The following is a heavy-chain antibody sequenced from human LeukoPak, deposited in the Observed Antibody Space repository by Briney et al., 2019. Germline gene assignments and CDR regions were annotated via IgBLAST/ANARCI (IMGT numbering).Heavy chain of an antibody. CDR1: GGTFSNYT. CDR2: IIPIFGTT. D-gene: IGHD1-26*01. J-gene: IGHJ3*02. CDR3: ARDLVRGSYKKKDAFDI. Sequence: ASVKVSXKASGGTFSNYTINWVRQAPGQGLEWMGRIIPIFGTTNYAQKFQGRVTITTDESTSTAYMELSSLRSEDTAVYYCARDLVRGSYKKKDAFDIWGQGTMVTVSS. V-gene: IGHV1-69*05.